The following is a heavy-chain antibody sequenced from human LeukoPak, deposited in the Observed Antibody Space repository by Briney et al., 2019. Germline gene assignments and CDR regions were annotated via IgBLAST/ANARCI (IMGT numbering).Heavy chain of an antibody. CDR3: ARDQYSGHWCYAFDI. J-gene: IGHJ3*02. CDR2: ISSSISTI. D-gene: IGHD6-19*01. CDR1: GFTFSSYS. Sequence: PGCSLRLSCAASGFTFSSYSMNWVRQAPGKGLEWVSYISSSISTIYYADSVKGRFTISRDNAKNSLYLQMNSLRDEDTAVYYCARDQYSGHWCYAFDIWGQGTMVTVSS. V-gene: IGHV3-48*02.